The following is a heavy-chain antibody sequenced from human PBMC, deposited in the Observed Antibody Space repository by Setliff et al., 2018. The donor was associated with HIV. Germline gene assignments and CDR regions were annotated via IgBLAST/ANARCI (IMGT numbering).Heavy chain of an antibody. CDR1: GFTFSTYS. CDR3: ARGGSNSWSPFDY. D-gene: IGHD6-13*01. CDR2: ISSSSRSK. Sequence: GGSLRLSCEASGFTFSTYSMNWVRQDPGKGLEWVSSISSSSRSKYYADSVKGRFTISRDNAKNSLYLQMNSLRAEDTAVYYCARGGSNSWSPFDYWGQGTLVTVSS. J-gene: IGHJ4*02. V-gene: IGHV3-21*01.